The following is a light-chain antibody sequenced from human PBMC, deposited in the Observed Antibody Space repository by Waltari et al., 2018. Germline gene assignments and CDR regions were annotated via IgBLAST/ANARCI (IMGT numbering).Light chain of an antibody. CDR1: QSVSSN. CDR3: QQYNNWPPELT. Sequence: EIVMTQSPATLPVSPGERATLSCRASQSVSSNLAWYQQKPGQAPSLLIYGASTRATGFPARFSGSGSGTEFTLTISSLQSEDFAVYYCQQYNNWPPELTFGGGTKVEIK. V-gene: IGKV3-15*01. J-gene: IGKJ4*01. CDR2: GAS.